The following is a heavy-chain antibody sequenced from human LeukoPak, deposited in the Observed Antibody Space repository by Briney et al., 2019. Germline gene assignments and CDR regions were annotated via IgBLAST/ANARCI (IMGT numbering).Heavy chain of an antibody. CDR3: ARDPAGGSYGFAFDI. V-gene: IGHV4-38-2*02. CDR1: GYSISSGYY. CDR2: IYHSGST. D-gene: IGHD1-26*01. J-gene: IGHJ3*02. Sequence: SETLSLTCTVSGYSISSGYYWGWIRQPPGKGLEWIGSIYHSGSTYYNPSLKSRVTISVDTSKNQFSLKLSSVTAADTAVYYCARDPAGGSYGFAFDIWGQGTMVTVSS.